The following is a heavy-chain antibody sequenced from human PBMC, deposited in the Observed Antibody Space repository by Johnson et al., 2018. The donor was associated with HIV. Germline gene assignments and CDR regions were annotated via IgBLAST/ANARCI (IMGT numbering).Heavy chain of an antibody. CDR3: ARVRWLQLGAFDI. CDR1: EIIFRNYW. V-gene: IGHV3-7*01. J-gene: IGHJ3*02. D-gene: IGHD5-24*01. Sequence: VQLVESGGGLIQPGGSLRLSCVDSEIIFRNYWMSWVRQAPGKGLEWVANIKQDASEKNYVDSVKGRFTITRDNAKNSLYLQMNSLRAEDTAVYYCARVRWLQLGAFDIWGQGTMVTVSS. CDR2: IKQDASEK.